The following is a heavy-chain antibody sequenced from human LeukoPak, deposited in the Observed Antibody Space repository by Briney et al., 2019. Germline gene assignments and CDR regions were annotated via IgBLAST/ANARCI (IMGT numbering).Heavy chain of an antibody. D-gene: IGHD1-26*01. CDR2: IYYSGST. Sequence: SETLSLTCTVSGGSIGSSSYYWGWIRQPPGKGLEWIGSIYYSGSTYYNPSLKSRVTISVDTSKNQFSLKLSSVTAADTAVYYCAREGGATFDPWGQGTLVTVSS. V-gene: IGHV4-39*07. CDR3: AREGGATFDP. J-gene: IGHJ5*02. CDR1: GGSIGSSSYY.